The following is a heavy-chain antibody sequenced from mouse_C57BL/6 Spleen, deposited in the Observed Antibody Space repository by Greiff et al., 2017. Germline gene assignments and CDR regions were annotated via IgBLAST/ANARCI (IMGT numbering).Heavy chain of an antibody. Sequence: QVQLQQPGPELVKPGASVKLSCKASGYTFTSYWMHWVKQRPGQGLEWIGNINPSNGGTNYNEKFKSKATLTVDKSSSTAYMQLSSLTSEYSAVYYGARADYYGSSYGFAYWGQGTLVTVSA. D-gene: IGHD1-1*01. J-gene: IGHJ3*01. CDR2: INPSNGGT. CDR1: GYTFTSYW. V-gene: IGHV1-53*01. CDR3: ARADYYGSSYGFAY.